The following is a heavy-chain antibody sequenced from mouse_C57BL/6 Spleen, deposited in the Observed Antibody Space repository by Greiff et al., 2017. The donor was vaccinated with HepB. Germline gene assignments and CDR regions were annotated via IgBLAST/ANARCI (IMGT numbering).Heavy chain of an antibody. Sequence: VQLQQSGAELAKPGASVKLSCKASGYTFTSYWMHWVKQRPGQGLEWIGYINPSSGYTKYNQKFKDKATLTADKSSSTAYMQLSSLTYEDFAVYYCARYGNLYYYAMDYWGQGTSVTVSS. D-gene: IGHD2-10*02. CDR2: INPSSGYT. J-gene: IGHJ4*01. CDR1: GYTFTSYW. CDR3: ARYGNLYYYAMDY. V-gene: IGHV1-7*01.